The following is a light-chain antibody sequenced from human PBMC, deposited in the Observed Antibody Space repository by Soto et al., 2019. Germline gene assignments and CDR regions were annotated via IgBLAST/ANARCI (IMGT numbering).Light chain of an antibody. J-gene: IGKJ4*01. Sequence: IQLTQSPSSLSASVGDRVTITCRASQDIAIYLAWYQQKPGEAPKLLIYAASTLYGGVPSRFSGSGSGTDFALTITCLQAEDFATYYCQQHRMYPSTFGGGTKVEIK. V-gene: IGKV1-9*01. CDR2: AAS. CDR3: QQHRMYPST. CDR1: QDIAIY.